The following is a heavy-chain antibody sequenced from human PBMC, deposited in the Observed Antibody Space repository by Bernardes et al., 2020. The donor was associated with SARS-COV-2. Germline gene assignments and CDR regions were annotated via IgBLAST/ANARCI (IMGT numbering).Heavy chain of an antibody. CDR2: INPNSGGT. CDR3: ARLRPGYFDY. Sequence: ASVKVSCKASGYTFTGYYIHWVRLAPGQGLEWMGWINPNSGGTNYAQKFQGRVTMTRDTSISTAYLELSSLRSDDTAVYYCARLRPGYFDYWGHGALVTVSS. CDR1: GYTFTGYY. J-gene: IGHJ4*01. V-gene: IGHV1-2*02.